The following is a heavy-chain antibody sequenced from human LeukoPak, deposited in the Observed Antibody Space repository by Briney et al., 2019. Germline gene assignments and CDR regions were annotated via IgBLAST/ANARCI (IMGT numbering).Heavy chain of an antibody. J-gene: IGHJ6*03. CDR3: ARDRSRQQLMSFYYYYYMDV. V-gene: IGHV3-21*01. D-gene: IGHD6-13*01. Sequence: GGSLRLSCAASGFTFSSYSMNWVRQAPGKGLEWVSSISSSSSSYIYYADSVKGRFTISRDNAKNSLYLQMNSLRAEDTAVYYCARDRSRQQLMSFYYYYYMDVWGKGTTVTVSS. CDR1: GFTFSSYS. CDR2: ISSSSSSYI.